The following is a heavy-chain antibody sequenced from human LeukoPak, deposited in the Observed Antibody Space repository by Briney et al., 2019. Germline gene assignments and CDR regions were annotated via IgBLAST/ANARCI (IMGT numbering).Heavy chain of an antibody. CDR1: GYTLTDHY. CDR2: MNPSDNGV. Sequence: ASAKVSCKASGYTLTDHYIHWVRQAPGQGLEWMGWMNPSDNGVNYAQKFQGRVAMTRDTSISTAYVEVTRLTSDDTAVYYCTTNAAALDYWGQGTLVTVSS. CDR3: TTNAAALDY. V-gene: IGHV1-2*02. D-gene: IGHD6-13*01. J-gene: IGHJ4*02.